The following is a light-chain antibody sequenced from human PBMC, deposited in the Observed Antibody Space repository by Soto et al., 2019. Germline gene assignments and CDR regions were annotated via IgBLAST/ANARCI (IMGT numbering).Light chain of an antibody. CDR1: SSDVGGYKY. Sequence: QSALTQPASVSGSPGQSITISCTGTSSDVGGYKYVSWYQQHPGKAPKLMIYDVNNPPSGISNRFSGSKSGNTASLTISGIQADDEADYYCAAYTTSSTLVFGGGTKLTVL. CDR2: DVN. V-gene: IGLV2-14*01. CDR3: AAYTTSSTLV. J-gene: IGLJ3*02.